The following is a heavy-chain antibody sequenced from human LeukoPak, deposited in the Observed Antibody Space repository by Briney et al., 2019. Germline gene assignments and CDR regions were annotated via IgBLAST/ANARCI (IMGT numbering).Heavy chain of an antibody. Sequence: PSETLSLTCTVSGGSISSSSYYWGWLRQPPGKGLEWIGSIYYSGSTYYNPSLKSRVTISVDTSKNQFSLKLSSVTAADTAVYYCARQDYDSSGYSHGLDYWGQGTLVTVSS. CDR1: GGSISSSSYY. J-gene: IGHJ4*02. CDR2: IYYSGST. V-gene: IGHV4-39*01. CDR3: ARQDYDSSGYSHGLDY. D-gene: IGHD3-22*01.